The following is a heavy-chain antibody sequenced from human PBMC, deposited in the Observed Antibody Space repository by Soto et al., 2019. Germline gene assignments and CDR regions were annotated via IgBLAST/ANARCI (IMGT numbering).Heavy chain of an antibody. D-gene: IGHD2-2*01. CDR3: AKRDCRSPSCHFAAPALDF. CDR1: GFTFSNYD. CDR2: ISDYGGYT. Sequence: QPGGSLRLSCAASGFTFSNYDMSWVRQAPGKGLEWVSAISDYGGYTLFADSVKGRFTISRDNSKNTVYLQMNSLRPDDTAVYYCAKRDCRSPSCHFAAPALDFWGQGTLVTVSS. V-gene: IGHV3-23*01. J-gene: IGHJ4*02.